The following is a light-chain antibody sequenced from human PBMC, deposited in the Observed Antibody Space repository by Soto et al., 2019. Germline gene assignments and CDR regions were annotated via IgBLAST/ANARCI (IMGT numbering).Light chain of an antibody. CDR3: QQYNSYQGT. Sequence: DIQMTQSPSTLSASVGDRVTITCRASQSISSWLAWYQHKPGKAPKLLIYDASSLESGVPSRFRGSGSGTEFTLTIXSLQXDDFSTYYCQQYNSYQGTFGHGTKVDIK. CDR2: DAS. J-gene: IGKJ1*01. CDR1: QSISSW. V-gene: IGKV1-5*01.